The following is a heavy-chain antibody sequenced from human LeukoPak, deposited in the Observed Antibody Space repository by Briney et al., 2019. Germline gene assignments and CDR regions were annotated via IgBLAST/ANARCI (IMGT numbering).Heavy chain of an antibody. Sequence: PGGSLRLSCAASGFTVSSNYMSWVRQAPGQGLEWVSIIYSGGSTYYADSVKGRFTISRDNSKNTLYLQMNSLRAEDTAVYYCARAYYVVNWGQGTLVTISS. CDR2: IYSGGST. CDR3: ARAYYVVN. J-gene: IGHJ4*02. D-gene: IGHD3-10*02. V-gene: IGHV3-66*01. CDR1: GFTVSSNY.